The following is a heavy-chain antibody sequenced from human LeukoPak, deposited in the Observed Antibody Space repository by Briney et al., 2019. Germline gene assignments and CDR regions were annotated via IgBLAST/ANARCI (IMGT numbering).Heavy chain of an antibody. Sequence: GASVKVSCKAPGYTFTSYDINWVRQATGQGLEWMGWMNPNSGNTGYAQKFQGRVTITRNTSISTAYMEPSSLRSEDTAVYYCARGLDYYDSSGPWGQGTLVTVSS. CDR2: MNPNSGNT. CDR1: GYTFTSYD. D-gene: IGHD3-22*01. V-gene: IGHV1-8*03. CDR3: ARGLDYYDSSGP. J-gene: IGHJ5*02.